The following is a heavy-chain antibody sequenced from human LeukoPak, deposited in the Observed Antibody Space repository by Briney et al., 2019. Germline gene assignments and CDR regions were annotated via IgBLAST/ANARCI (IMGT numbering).Heavy chain of an antibody. D-gene: IGHD3-22*01. CDR1: GFTFSRYW. Sequence: GGSLRLSCAASGFTFSRYWMHWLRQAPGKGLEWVSSISSSSSYIYYADSVKGRFTISRDNAKNSLYLQMNSLRAEDTAVYYCARDLHYYDSSGYYHYWGQGTLVTVSS. CDR3: ARDLHYYDSSGYYHY. J-gene: IGHJ4*02. V-gene: IGHV3-21*01. CDR2: ISSSSSYI.